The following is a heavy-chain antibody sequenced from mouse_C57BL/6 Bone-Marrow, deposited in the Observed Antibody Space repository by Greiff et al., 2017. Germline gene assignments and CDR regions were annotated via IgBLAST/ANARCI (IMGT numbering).Heavy chain of an antibody. CDR3: ARFALGRYAMDY. J-gene: IGHJ4*01. CDR2: IYPGGGYT. Sequence: VKLMESGAELVRPGTSVKMSCKASGYTFTNYWIGWAKQRPGHGLEWIGDIYPGGGYTNYNEKFKGKATLTADKSSSTAYMQFSSLTSEASAIYYCARFALGRYAMDYWGQGTSVTVSS. CDR1: GYTFTNYW. V-gene: IGHV1-63*01. D-gene: IGHD4-1*01.